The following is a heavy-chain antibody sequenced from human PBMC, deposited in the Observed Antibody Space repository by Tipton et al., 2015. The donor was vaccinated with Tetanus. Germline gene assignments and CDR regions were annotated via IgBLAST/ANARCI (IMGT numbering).Heavy chain of an antibody. CDR2: ISSSSSTI. D-gene: IGHD5-18*01. J-gene: IGHJ4*02. V-gene: IGHV3-48*01. CDR3: AREYTGYSYGVDY. CDR1: GFTFSSYS. Sequence: SLRLSCAASGFTFSSYSMNWVRQAPGKGLEWVSYISSSSSTIYYADSVKGRFTISRDNAKNSLYLQMNSLRAEDTAVYYCAREYTGYSYGVDYWGQGTLVTVSS.